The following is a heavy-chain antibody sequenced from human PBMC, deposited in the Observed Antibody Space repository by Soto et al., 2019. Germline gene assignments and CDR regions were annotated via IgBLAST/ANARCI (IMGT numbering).Heavy chain of an antibody. CDR3: ARGRSSYGDYINWYFDL. CDR1: GYTFTNYD. Sequence: ASVKVSCKASGYTFTNYDINWVRQATGQGLEWVGWMNPNSGHTGFAQKFQGRVTMTRDTSISTAYMELSSLSSEDTAVYYCARGRSSYGDYINWYFDLWGRGTLVTVPQ. CDR2: MNPNSGHT. J-gene: IGHJ2*01. D-gene: IGHD4-17*01. V-gene: IGHV1-8*01.